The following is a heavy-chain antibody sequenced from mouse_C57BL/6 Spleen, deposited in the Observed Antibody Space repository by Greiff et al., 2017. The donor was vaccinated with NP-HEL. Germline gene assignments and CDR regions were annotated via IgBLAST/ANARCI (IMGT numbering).Heavy chain of an antibody. J-gene: IGHJ2*01. V-gene: IGHV5-16*01. CDR1: GFTFSDYY. Sequence: EVKVEESEGGLVQPGSSMKLSCTASGFTFSDYYMAWVRQVPEKGLEWVANINYDGSSTYYLDSLKSRFIISRDNAKNILYLQMSSLKSEDTATYYCAREGDYSNYPDYWGQGTTLTVSS. CDR2: INYDGSST. CDR3: AREGDYSNYPDY. D-gene: IGHD2-5*01.